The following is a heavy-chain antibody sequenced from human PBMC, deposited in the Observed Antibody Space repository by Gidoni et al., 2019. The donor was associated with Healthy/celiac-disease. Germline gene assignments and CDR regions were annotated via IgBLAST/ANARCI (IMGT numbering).Heavy chain of an antibody. Sequence: EVQLVQSGAEVKKPGESLRISCKGSGSSFTGYWISWVRQMPGKGLEWMGRIDPSDSYTNYSPSFQGHVTISADKSISTAYLQWSSLKASDTAMYYCARHVRGDIAVATRYYYYGMDVWGQGTTVTVSS. CDR3: ARHVRGDIAVATRYYYYGMDV. J-gene: IGHJ6*02. CDR1: GSSFTGYW. CDR2: IDPSDSYT. V-gene: IGHV5-10-1*03. D-gene: IGHD6-19*01.